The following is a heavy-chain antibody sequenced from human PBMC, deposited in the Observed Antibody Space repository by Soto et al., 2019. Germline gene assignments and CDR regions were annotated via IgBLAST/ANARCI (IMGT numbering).Heavy chain of an antibody. J-gene: IGHJ3*02. CDR3: ARERDYGDYVSDAFDI. D-gene: IGHD4-17*01. Sequence: GASVKVSCKASGYTFTSYYMHWVRQAPGQGLEWMGIINPSGGSTSYAQKFQGRVTMTRDTSTSTAYMELRSLRSDDTAVYYCARERDYGDYVSDAFDIWGQGTMVTVSS. V-gene: IGHV1-46*01. CDR1: GYTFTSYY. CDR2: INPSGGST.